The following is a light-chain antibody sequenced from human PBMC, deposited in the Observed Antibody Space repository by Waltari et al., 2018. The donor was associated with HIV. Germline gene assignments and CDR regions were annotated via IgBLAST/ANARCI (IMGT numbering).Light chain of an antibody. J-gene: IGLJ3*02. CDR1: ALSKQY. Sequence: SSALTQAPSVSVSPGQTARITCSGDALSKQYTYWYQQKAGQAPVLVMYKDSERPSEIPARFSGSSAGATVTLTINGVQAEDEADYYCQSTDSSGYLWVFGGGTKLTV. CDR2: KDS. CDR3: QSTDSSGYLWV. V-gene: IGLV3-25*03.